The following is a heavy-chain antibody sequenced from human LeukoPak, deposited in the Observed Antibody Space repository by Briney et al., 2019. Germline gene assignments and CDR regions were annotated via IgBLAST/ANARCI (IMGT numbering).Heavy chain of an antibody. CDR3: ARPVPYGDYVAGAFDN. CDR1: GYTFTSYG. V-gene: IGHV1-18*01. D-gene: IGHD4-17*01. CDR2: ISAYNGNT. Sequence: GASVKVSCKASGYTFTSYGISWVRQAPGQGLEWMGWISAYNGNTNYAQKLQGRVTMTTDTSTSTAYMELRSLRSDDTAVYYCARPVPYGDYVAGAFDNWGQGTMVTVSS. J-gene: IGHJ3*02.